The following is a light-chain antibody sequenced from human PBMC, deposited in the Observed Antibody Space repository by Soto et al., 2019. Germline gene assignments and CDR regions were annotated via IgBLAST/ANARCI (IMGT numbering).Light chain of an antibody. V-gene: IGKV3-15*01. Sequence: EIVMTQSPATLSVSPGERATLSCRASQSVSSNLAWYQQKPGQDPRLLIYGAATMATDITARVSGSGSGTEFTLTISSLQSEDFAVYDYHQYNNYPPKFTFGPGTKVDIK. CDR1: QSVSSN. J-gene: IGKJ3*01. CDR3: HQYNNYPPKFT. CDR2: GAA.